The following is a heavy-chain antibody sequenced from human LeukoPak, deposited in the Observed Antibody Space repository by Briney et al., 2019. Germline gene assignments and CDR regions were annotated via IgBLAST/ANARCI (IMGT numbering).Heavy chain of an antibody. CDR2: IYSGGST. J-gene: IGHJ4*02. V-gene: IGHV3-53*01. Sequence: GGSLRLSCAASGFTVSGNYMSRVRQAPGKGREWVSIIYSGGSTYYADSVKGRFAISRDNSKNTLFLQMNSLRAEDSAVYYCATDRERDPSVYYLVGGQGTLITVSS. CDR3: ATDRERDPSVYYLV. CDR1: GFTVSGNY. D-gene: IGHD3-22*01.